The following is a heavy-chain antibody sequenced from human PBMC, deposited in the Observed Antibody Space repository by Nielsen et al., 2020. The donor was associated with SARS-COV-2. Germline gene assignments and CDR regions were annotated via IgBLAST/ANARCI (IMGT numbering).Heavy chain of an antibody. V-gene: IGHV1-18*01. CDR3: ARDGSVVQSLEASFEFDY. CDR1: GGTFSYYA. J-gene: IGHJ4*02. CDR2: ISGNDGST. Sequence: ASVKVSCKASGGTFSYYAISWVRQAPGQGLEWMGWISGNDGSTSYPQKFQGRVSVTTDPSTSTAYLELRSLRSDDTAVYFCARDGSVVQSLEASFEFDYWGQGTLVTVSS. D-gene: IGHD2-21*01.